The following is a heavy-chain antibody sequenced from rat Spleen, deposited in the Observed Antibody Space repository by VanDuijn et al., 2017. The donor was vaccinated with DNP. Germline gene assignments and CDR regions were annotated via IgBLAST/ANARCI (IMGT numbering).Heavy chain of an antibody. J-gene: IGHJ2*01. Sequence: EVQLQESGPGLVKPSQSLSLTCSVTGYSISSNYWGWVRKFPGNNMEWMGYISYSGNTRYNPSLKSRISITRDTSENQFFLHLNSVTTEDTATYFCARWVRYFDYWGQGVMLTVSS. V-gene: IGHV3-1*01. CDR2: ISYSGNT. CDR1: GYSISSNY. D-gene: IGHD1-1*01. CDR3: ARWVRYFDY.